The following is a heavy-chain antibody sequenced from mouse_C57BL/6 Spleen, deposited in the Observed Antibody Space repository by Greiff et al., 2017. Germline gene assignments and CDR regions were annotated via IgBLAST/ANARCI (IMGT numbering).Heavy chain of an antibody. Sequence: EVHLVESGGGLVQPKGSLKLSCAASGFSFNTYAMNWVRQAPGKGLEWVARIRSKSNNYATYYADSVKDRFTISRDDSESMLYLQMNNLKTEDTAMYYCVRPLYGYEGFDYWGQGTTLTVSS. J-gene: IGHJ2*01. CDR2: IRSKSNNYAT. CDR1: GFSFNTYA. CDR3: VRPLYGYEGFDY. V-gene: IGHV10-1*01. D-gene: IGHD2-2*01.